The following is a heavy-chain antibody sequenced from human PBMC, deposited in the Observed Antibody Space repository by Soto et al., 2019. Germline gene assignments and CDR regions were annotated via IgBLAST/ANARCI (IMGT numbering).Heavy chain of an antibody. V-gene: IGHV3-30*18. Sequence: QVQLVESGGGVVQPGRSLRLSCAASGFTFTSYGMHWVRQAPGKGLEWVAVISYDGNNKYYADSVTGRFTISRDNSKNMLYLQMNSLRAEDTAVYYCAKPYRPPPYGYVWGSSDYWGQGTLVTVSS. J-gene: IGHJ4*02. CDR2: ISYDGNNK. D-gene: IGHD3-16*01. CDR3: AKPYRPPPYGYVWGSSDY. CDR1: GFTFTSYG.